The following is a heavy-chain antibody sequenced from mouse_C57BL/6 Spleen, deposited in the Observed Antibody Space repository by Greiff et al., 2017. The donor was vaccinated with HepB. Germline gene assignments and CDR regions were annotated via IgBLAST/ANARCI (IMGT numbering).Heavy chain of an antibody. CDR1: GFTFSSYA. CDR3: ARGGAFYYYAMDY. J-gene: IGHJ4*01. CDR2: ISDGGSYT. V-gene: IGHV5-4*01. Sequence: EVQLVESGGGLVKPGGSLKLSCAASGFTFSSYAMSWVRQTPETRLEWVATISDGGSYTYYPDNVKGRFTISRDNAKNNLYLQMSHLKSEDTAMYYCARGGAFYYYAMDYWGQGTSVTVSS.